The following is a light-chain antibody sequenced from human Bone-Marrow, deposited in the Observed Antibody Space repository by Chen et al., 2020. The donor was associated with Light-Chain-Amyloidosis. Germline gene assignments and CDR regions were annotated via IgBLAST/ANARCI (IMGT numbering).Light chain of an antibody. CDR3: QHRFNWPLS. CDR1: QSVSTY. V-gene: IGKV3-11*01. J-gene: IGKJ4*01. Sequence: EIVLTQSPATLSLSPVERATLSCRASQSVSTYLAWYQHKPGQALRLLIYHSSNSTTGIPARFSGRGSGTDFTLTINGLEPEDFAVYYCQHRFNWPLSFGGGTRVDIK. CDR2: HSS.